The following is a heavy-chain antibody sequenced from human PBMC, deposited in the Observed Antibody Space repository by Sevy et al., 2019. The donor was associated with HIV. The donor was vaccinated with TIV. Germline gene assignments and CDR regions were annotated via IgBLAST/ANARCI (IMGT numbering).Heavy chain of an antibody. CDR3: ANDLLDSSGYYYDNPFDY. V-gene: IGHV3-30*18. J-gene: IGHJ4*02. CDR1: GFTFSSYG. D-gene: IGHD3-22*01. CDR2: ISYDGSNK. Sequence: GGSLRLSCAASGFTFSSYGMHWVRQAPGKGLEWVAVISYDGSNKYYADSVKGRFTISRDNSKNTLYLQMNSLRAEDTAVYYCANDLLDSSGYYYDNPFDYWGQGTLVTVSS.